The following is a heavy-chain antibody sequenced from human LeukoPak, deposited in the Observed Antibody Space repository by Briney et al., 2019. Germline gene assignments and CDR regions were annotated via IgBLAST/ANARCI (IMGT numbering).Heavy chain of an antibody. CDR1: GGTFSSYA. V-gene: IGHV1-69*13. CDR3: ARDRVAVAGTHHFQH. D-gene: IGHD6-19*01. Sequence: SVKVSCKASGGTFSSYAISWVRQAPGQGLEWMGGIIPIFGTANYAQKFQGRVTITADESTSTAYMELSSLRSEDTAVYYCARDRVAVAGTHHFQHWGQGTLVTVSS. CDR2: IIPIFGTA. J-gene: IGHJ1*01.